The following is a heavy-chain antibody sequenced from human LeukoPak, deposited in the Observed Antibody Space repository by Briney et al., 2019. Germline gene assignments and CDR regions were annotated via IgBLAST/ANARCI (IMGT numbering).Heavy chain of an antibody. CDR1: GGSISSYY. CDR2: IYTSGST. D-gene: IGHD5-18*01. V-gene: IGHV4-4*07. J-gene: IGHJ4*02. Sequence: SETLSLTCTVSGGSISSYYWSWIRQPAGKGLEWIGRIYTSGSTNYNSSLKSRVTMSVDTSKNQFSLKLSSVTAADTAVYYCASPGYSYGYANWGQGTLVTVSS. CDR3: ASPGYSYGYAN.